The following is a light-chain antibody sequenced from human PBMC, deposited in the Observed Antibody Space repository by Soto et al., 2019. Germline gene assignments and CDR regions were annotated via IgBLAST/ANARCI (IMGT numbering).Light chain of an antibody. J-gene: IGKJ4*01. CDR1: QTIGKY. CDR3: QQSFSIPVT. Sequence: DIQMTQSPSSLSATVGDRVTITCRASQTIGKYLNWYQQQPGKVPKLLIYDASYLQSGVPSRFSGSESGTDFTLNISDLRPEDFATYYCQQSFSIPVTFGTGTKV. V-gene: IGKV1-39*01. CDR2: DAS.